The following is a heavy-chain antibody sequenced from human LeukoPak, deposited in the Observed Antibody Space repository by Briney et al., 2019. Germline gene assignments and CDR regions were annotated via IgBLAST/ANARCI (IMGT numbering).Heavy chain of an antibody. CDR1: GYTFTGYY. D-gene: IGHD3-10*01. V-gene: IGHV1-2*02. Sequence: ASVKVSCKASGYTFTGYYMHWVRQAPGQGLEWMGWINPNSGGTNYAQKFQGRVTMTRDTSISTAYMELSRLRSDDTAVYYCARGTMVRGVIEAVDYWGQGTLVTVSS. CDR3: ARGTMVRGVIEAVDY. CDR2: INPNSGGT. J-gene: IGHJ4*02.